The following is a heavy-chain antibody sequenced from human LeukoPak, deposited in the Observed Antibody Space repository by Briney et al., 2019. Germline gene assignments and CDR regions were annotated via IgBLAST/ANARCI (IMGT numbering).Heavy chain of an antibody. CDR2: ISSSSSYI. D-gene: IGHD7-27*01. CDR1: GFTFSSYS. CDR3: VSTNWDLYYYYYYMDV. V-gene: IGHV3-21*01. Sequence: PGGSLRLSCAASGFTFSSYSMNWVRQAPGKGLEWVSSISSSSSYIYYADSVKGRFTISRDNAKNSLYLQMNSLRAEDTAVYYCVSTNWDLYYYYYYMDVWGKGTTVTVSS. J-gene: IGHJ6*03.